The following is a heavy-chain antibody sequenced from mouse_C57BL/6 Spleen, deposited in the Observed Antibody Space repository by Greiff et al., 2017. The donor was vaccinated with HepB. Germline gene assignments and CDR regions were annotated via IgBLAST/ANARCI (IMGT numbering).Heavy chain of an antibody. Sequence: VQLKQSGGGLVKPGGSLKLSCAASGFTFSDYGMHWVRQAPEKGLEWVAYISSGSSTIYYADTVKGRFTISRDNAKNTLFLQMTSLRSEDTAMYYCARGLPQYYYAMDYWGQGTSVTVSS. V-gene: IGHV5-17*01. CDR3: ARGLPQYYYAMDY. CDR2: ISSGSSTI. CDR1: GFTFSDYG. D-gene: IGHD3-1*01. J-gene: IGHJ4*01.